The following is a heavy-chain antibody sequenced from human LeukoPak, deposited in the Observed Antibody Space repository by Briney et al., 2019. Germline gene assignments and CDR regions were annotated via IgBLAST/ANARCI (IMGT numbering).Heavy chain of an antibody. CDR1: GYTFTGYY. CDR2: INPNSGGT. D-gene: IGHD2-2*01. J-gene: IGHJ3*02. CDR3: ARYDIVVVPAARGASKESEDAFDI. Sequence: GASVKVSCKASGYTFTGYYMHWVRQAPGQGLEWMGWINPNSGGTNYAQKFQGRVTMTRDTSISTAYMELSRLRSDDTAVYYCARYDIVVVPAARGASKESEDAFDIWGQGTMVTVSS. V-gene: IGHV1-2*02.